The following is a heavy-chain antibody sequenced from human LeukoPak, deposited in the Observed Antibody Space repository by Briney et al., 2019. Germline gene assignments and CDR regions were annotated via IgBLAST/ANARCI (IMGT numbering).Heavy chain of an antibody. J-gene: IGHJ1*01. CDR3: ARDQGSIAAAGPGAEYFQH. D-gene: IGHD6-13*01. Sequence: SETLSLTCTVSGGSISSYYWGWIRQPPGKGLEWIGSIYYSGSTYYNPSLKSRVTISVDTSKNQFSLKLSSVTAADTAVYYCARDQGSIAAAGPGAEYFQHWGQGTLVTVSS. V-gene: IGHV4-39*07. CDR2: IYYSGST. CDR1: GGSISSYY.